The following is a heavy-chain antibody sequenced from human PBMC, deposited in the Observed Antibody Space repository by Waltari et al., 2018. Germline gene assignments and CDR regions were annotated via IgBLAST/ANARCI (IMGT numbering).Heavy chain of an antibody. CDR2: SSSSSSTI. D-gene: IGHD3-10*01. V-gene: IGHV3-48*04. CDR1: GFTFSSYS. Sequence: EVQLVESGGGLVQPGGSLRLSCAASGFTFSSYSMNWVRQAPGKGLEGVSYSSSSSSTIYYADSVKGRFTISRDNAKNSLYLQMNSLRAEDTAVYYCARDVYYGSGYYMDVWGKGTTVTVSS. J-gene: IGHJ6*03. CDR3: ARDVYYGSGYYMDV.